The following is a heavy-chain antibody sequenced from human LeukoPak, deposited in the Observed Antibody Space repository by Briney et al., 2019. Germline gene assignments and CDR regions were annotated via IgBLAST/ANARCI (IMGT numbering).Heavy chain of an antibody. CDR3: ARGFFGSGWYGYYYMDV. J-gene: IGHJ6*03. CDR1: GYTFTSYD. D-gene: IGHD6-19*01. Sequence: ASVKVSCKASGYTFTSYDINWVRQATGQGLEWMGWMNPNSGNTGYAQKFQGRVTITRNTSISTAYMELSSLRSEDTAVYYCARGFFGSGWYGYYYMDVWGKGTTVTVFS. CDR2: MNPNSGNT. V-gene: IGHV1-8*03.